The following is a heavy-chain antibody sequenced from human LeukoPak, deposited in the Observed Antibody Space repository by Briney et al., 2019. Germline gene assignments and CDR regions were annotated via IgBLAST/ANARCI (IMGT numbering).Heavy chain of an antibody. CDR2: CILIFVTA. Sequence: SVKVSCKGSGGTFSSYAISWVREAPGQGFGGMGGCILIFVTANYTQKFQGRVTITTDESTSTAYMELSSLRSEDTAVYYCARGRIPDVYDSSGYPTWFDPWGQGTLVTVSS. CDR1: GGTFSSYA. D-gene: IGHD3-22*01. J-gene: IGHJ5*02. CDR3: ARGRIPDVYDSSGYPTWFDP. V-gene: IGHV1-69*05.